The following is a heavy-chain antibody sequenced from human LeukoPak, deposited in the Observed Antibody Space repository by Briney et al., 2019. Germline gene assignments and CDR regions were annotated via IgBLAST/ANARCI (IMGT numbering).Heavy chain of an antibody. CDR2: INYSGTT. J-gene: IGHJ4*02. V-gene: IGHV4-39*01. CDR1: GGSISSDNYY. D-gene: IGHD1-20*01. Sequence: SETLSLTCTVSGGSISSDNYYWGWIRQPPGKGLEWIGSINYSGTTYYNPSLKSRVTISVDTSKNQFSLKLISVTAADTAVYYCARGDNWNAFDYWGQGTLVTVSS. CDR3: ARGDNWNAFDY.